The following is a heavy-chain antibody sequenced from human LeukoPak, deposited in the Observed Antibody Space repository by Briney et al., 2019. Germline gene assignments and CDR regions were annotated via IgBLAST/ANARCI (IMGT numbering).Heavy chain of an antibody. V-gene: IGHV3-30-3*01. D-gene: IGHD3-22*01. J-gene: IGHJ4*02. CDR2: ISYDGSNK. CDR3: ARDPTYYYDSSGYIPSYFDY. Sequence: PGRSLRLSCAASGFTFSSYAMHWVRQAPGKGLEWVAVISYDGSNKYYADSVKGRFTISRDNSKNTLYLQMNSLRAEDTAVYYCARDPTYYYDSSGYIPSYFDYWGQGTLVTVSS. CDR1: GFTFSSYA.